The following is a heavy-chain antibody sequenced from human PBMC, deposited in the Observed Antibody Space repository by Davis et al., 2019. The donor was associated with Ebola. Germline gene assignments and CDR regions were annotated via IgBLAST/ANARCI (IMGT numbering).Heavy chain of an antibody. V-gene: IGHV3-7*03. Sequence: GESLKISCEASGFTFNNYWMSWVRQAPGKGLEWVANIKEDGSDKNYLDSVKGRFTISRDNAKNSLYLQMNSLRDEDTAVYYCARDATWKLDHWGQGTLVTVSP. J-gene: IGHJ4*02. CDR2: IKEDGSDK. D-gene: IGHD1-1*01. CDR1: GFTFNNYW. CDR3: ARDATWKLDH.